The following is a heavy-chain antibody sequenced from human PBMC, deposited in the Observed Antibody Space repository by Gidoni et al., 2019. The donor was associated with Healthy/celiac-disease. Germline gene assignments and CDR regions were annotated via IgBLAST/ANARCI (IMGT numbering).Heavy chain of an antibody. V-gene: IGHV1-69*01. CDR2: IIPIFGTA. Sequence: QVQLVQSGAEAKKPGSSVKVPCMASGGTFSSYAISWVRQAPGQGLEWMGGIIPIFGTANYAQTFQGRVTITADESTSTAYMELSSLSSEDTAVYYCASFSDYGDSWGQGTLVTVSS. CDR3: ASFSDYGDS. CDR1: GGTFSSYA. J-gene: IGHJ4*02.